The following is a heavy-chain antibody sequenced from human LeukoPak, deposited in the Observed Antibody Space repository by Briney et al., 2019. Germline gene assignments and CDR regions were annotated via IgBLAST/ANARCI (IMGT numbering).Heavy chain of an antibody. V-gene: IGHV4-59*08. CDR2: IYYSGST. CDR3: ARHYDSSGYWYYFDY. J-gene: IGHJ4*02. D-gene: IGHD3-22*01. Sequence: SETLSLTCTVSGGSISSYYWSWIRQPPGKGLEWIGYIYYSGSTNYNPSLKSRVTISVDTSKNQFSLKLSSVTAADTAVHYCARHYDSSGYWYYFDYWGQGTLVTVSS. CDR1: GGSISSYY.